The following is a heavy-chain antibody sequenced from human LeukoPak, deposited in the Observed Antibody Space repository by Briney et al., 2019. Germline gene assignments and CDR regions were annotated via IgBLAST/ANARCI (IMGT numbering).Heavy chain of an antibody. D-gene: IGHD4-11*01. J-gene: IGHJ4*02. V-gene: IGHV3-23*01. CDR2: IGGSDGST. Sequence: GGSLRLSCVASGFTFSTHAMSWVRLAPGKGLEWVSAIGGSDGSTYYADSVKGRFTISRDNSKDTLYLQMNSLRAEDTAVYYCAKDPSNFDAFDYWGQGTLVTVSS. CDR1: GFTFSTHA. CDR3: AKDPSNFDAFDY.